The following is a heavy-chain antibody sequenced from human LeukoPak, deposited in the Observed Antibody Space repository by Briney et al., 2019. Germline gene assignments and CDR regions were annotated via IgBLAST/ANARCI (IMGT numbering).Heavy chain of an antibody. CDR1: GFTFSSYW. D-gene: IGHD3-22*01. Sequence: GGSLRLSCAASGFTFSSYWMHWVRQAPGKGLVWVSRIKSDGSTNYADSVKGRFTISRDTAKNTVSLQMNSLRAEDTRVYYCARAPSEIGGYYPEYFRHWGQGTLVTVSS. CDR3: ARAPSEIGGYYPEYFRH. V-gene: IGHV3-74*01. CDR2: IKSDGST. J-gene: IGHJ1*01.